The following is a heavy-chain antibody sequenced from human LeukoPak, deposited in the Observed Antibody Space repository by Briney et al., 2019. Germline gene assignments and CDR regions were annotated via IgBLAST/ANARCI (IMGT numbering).Heavy chain of an antibody. CDR2: INPSGGST. CDR1: GYTFTSYY. D-gene: IGHD5-24*01. CDR3: ARDPHGMYCFDY. Sequence: ASVKVSCKASGYTFTSYYMHWVRQAPGQGLERMGIINPSGGSTSYAQKFQGRVTMTRDTSTSTVYMELSSLRSEDTAVYYCARDPHGMYCFDYWGQGTLVTVSS. V-gene: IGHV1-46*01. J-gene: IGHJ4*02.